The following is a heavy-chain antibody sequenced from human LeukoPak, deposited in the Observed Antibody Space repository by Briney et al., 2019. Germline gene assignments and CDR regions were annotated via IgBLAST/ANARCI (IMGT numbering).Heavy chain of an antibody. CDR2: ISYDGSSK. CDR1: GFTFSRYG. Sequence: PGGSLRLSCAASGFTFSRYGMHWVRQAPGKGLEWVAIISYDGSSKYYADSVKGRFTTSRDNSKNTLFLQMNSLRAEDTAVYYCARDGPNINYYYMDVWGRGTTVTVSS. J-gene: IGHJ6*03. D-gene: IGHD3-16*01. CDR3: ARDGPNINYYYMDV. V-gene: IGHV3-33*05.